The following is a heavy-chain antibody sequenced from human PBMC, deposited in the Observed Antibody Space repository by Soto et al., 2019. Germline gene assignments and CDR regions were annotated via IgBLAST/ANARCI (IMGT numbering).Heavy chain of an antibody. CDR3: ARELASELQGRAFYI. CDR1: GYSFSSYS. V-gene: IGHV1-18*01. D-gene: IGHD1-26*01. J-gene: IGHJ3*02. Sequence: GASVKVSCKASGYSFSSYSISWVRQAPGQGLQWMGWISVYSGKANYAQNFRDRVTMTTDTSTRTAYMELKSLRSDDTAVYFCARELASELQGRAFYIWGQGTKVTVSS. CDR2: ISVYSGKA.